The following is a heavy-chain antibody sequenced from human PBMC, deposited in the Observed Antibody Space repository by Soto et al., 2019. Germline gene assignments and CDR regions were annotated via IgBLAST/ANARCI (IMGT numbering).Heavy chain of an antibody. Sequence: SETLSLTCTVSGGSLTSYYWSWIRQPPGKGLEWIGYIYYSGSTNYNPSLKSRVTISVDTSKNQFSLKLSSVTAADTAVYYCARRYGSSFDYWGQGTLVTVSS. D-gene: IGHD6-13*01. CDR1: GGSLTSYY. CDR2: IYYSGST. V-gene: IGHV4-59*08. CDR3: ARRYGSSFDY. J-gene: IGHJ4*02.